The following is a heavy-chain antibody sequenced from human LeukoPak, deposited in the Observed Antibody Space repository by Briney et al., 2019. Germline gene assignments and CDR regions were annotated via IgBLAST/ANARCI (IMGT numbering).Heavy chain of an antibody. D-gene: IGHD2-2*01. Sequence: SETLSLTCTVSGGSISSSSYYWGWIRQPPGKGLEWIGSIYYSGSTYYNPSLKSRVTISVDTSKNQFSLKLSSVTAADTAVYYCARGRNQLSSMYYYYMDVWGKGTTVTVSS. CDR3: ARGRNQLSSMYYYYMDV. CDR2: IYYSGST. V-gene: IGHV4-39*01. J-gene: IGHJ6*03. CDR1: GGSISSSSYY.